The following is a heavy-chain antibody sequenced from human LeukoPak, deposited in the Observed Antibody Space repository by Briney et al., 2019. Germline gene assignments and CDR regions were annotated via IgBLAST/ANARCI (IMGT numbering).Heavy chain of an antibody. CDR3: AREASGSYYSFFLDY. D-gene: IGHD3-10*01. CDR1: GYTFTGDY. CDR2: INPKNGDT. Sequence: ASVKVSCKASGYTFTGDYVHWVRRAPGQGLEWMAWINPKNGDTNSAQKFQGRVTITRDTSISTVYMELSRLTSDDTAVYYCAREASGSYYSFFLDYWGQGTLVAVSS. V-gene: IGHV1-2*02. J-gene: IGHJ4*02.